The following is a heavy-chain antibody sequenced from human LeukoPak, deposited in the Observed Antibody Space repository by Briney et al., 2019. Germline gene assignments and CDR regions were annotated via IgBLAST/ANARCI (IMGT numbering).Heavy chain of an antibody. CDR3: GRKAGDCGGGSCYSIDY. CDR2: MNPNSGNT. CDR1: GYTFTSYD. J-gene: IGHJ4*02. V-gene: IGHV1-8*01. Sequence: ASVKVSCKASGYTFTSYDINWVRQATGRGLEWMGWMNPNSGNTGYAQKFQGRVTITTDESTSTAYMEVSSLRSEDTAVYYCGRKAGDCGGGSCYSIDYWGQGTLVTVSS. D-gene: IGHD2-15*01.